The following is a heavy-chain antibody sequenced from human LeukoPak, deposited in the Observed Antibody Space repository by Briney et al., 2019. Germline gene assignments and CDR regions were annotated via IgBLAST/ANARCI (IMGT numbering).Heavy chain of an antibody. CDR1: GGTFSSYA. J-gene: IGHJ5*02. Sequence: GASVKVSCKASGGTFSSYAISWVRQAPGQGLEWMGGIIPIFGTANYAQKFQGRVTITADKSTSTAYMELSSLRSEDTAVYYCARDLYDSSGYPFDPWGQGTLVTVSS. V-gene: IGHV1-69*06. CDR3: ARDLYDSSGYPFDP. CDR2: IIPIFGTA. D-gene: IGHD3-22*01.